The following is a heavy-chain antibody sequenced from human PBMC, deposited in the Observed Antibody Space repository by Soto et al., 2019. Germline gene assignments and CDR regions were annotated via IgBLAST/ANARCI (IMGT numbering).Heavy chain of an antibody. CDR2: ISSSGSTI. CDR1: GFTFSSYE. CDR3: ARQRYCSGGSCYANWFDP. J-gene: IGHJ5*02. D-gene: IGHD2-15*01. V-gene: IGHV3-48*03. Sequence: ESGGGLVQPGGSLRLSCAASGFTFSSYEMNWVRQAPGKGLEWVSYISSSGSTIYYADSVKGRFTISRDNAKNSLYLQMNSLRAEDTAVYYCARQRYCSGGSCYANWFDPWGQGTLVTVSS.